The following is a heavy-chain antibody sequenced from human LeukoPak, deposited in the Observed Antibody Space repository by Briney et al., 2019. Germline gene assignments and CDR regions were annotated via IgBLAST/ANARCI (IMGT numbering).Heavy chain of an antibody. CDR1: GFTFSSYA. CDR2: ISGSGGST. D-gene: IGHD3-22*01. CDR3: AGDDSSGYFFDF. V-gene: IGHV3-23*01. Sequence: GGSLRLSCAASGFTFSSYAMSWVRQAPGKGLEWVSAISGSGGSTNYAGSVKGRFTISRDNSKNTLYLQMNSLRAEDTAMYFCAGDDSSGYFFDFWGQGTLVTVSS. J-gene: IGHJ4*02.